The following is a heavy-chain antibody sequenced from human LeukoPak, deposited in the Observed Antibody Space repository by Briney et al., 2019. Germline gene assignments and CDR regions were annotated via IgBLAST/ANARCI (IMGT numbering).Heavy chain of an antibody. Sequence: GGSLRLSCAASGFTFSSYSMNWVRQAPGKGLEWVSVIYGGGSTYYADSVKGRFTISRDNSKNTLYLQMNSLRAEDTAVYYCARDTTTYYYNRRDTFDIWGQGTMVTVSS. J-gene: IGHJ3*02. CDR2: IYGGGST. D-gene: IGHD3-22*01. CDR1: GFTFSSYS. CDR3: ARDTTTYYYNRRDTFDI. V-gene: IGHV3-53*01.